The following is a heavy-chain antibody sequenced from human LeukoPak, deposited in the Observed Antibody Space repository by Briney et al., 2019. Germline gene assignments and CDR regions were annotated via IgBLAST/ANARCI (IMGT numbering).Heavy chain of an antibody. V-gene: IGHV1-2*02. CDR2: INPNSGGT. D-gene: IGHD3-16*02. Sequence: ASVKVSCKASGYTFTDYYMHWVRQAPGQGLEWMGWINPNSGGTNYAQKFQGRVTMTRDTSISTAYMELSRPRSDDTAVYYCARGGWLYNNWFDPWGQGTLVTVSS. CDR3: ARGGWLYNNWFDP. J-gene: IGHJ5*02. CDR1: GYTFTDYY.